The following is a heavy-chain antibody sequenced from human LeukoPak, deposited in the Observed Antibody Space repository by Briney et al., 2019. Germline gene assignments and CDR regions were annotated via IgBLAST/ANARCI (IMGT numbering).Heavy chain of an antibody. CDR1: GFTFSSYG. CDR2: ISSSGSTI. V-gene: IGHV3-48*04. D-gene: IGHD4-11*01. Sequence: PGGSLRLSCAASGFTFSSYGMHWVRQAPGKGLEWVSYISSSGSTIYYADSVKGRFTISRDNAKNSLYLQMNSLRAEDTAVYYCAKNSPPEDYTLQDAFDIWGQGTMVTVSS. CDR3: AKNSPPEDYTLQDAFDI. J-gene: IGHJ3*02.